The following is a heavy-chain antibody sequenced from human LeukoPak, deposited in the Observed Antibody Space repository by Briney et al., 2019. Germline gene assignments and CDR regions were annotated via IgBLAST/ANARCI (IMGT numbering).Heavy chain of an antibody. V-gene: IGHV1-69*13. CDR3: ARGRHIVVVPAAFDY. CDR2: IIPIFGTA. CDR1: GGTFSSYA. Sequence: SVKVSCKASGGTFSSYAISWVRQAPGQGLEWMGGIIPIFGTANYAQKFQGRVTITADESTSTAYMELSSLRSEDTAVYYCARGRHIVVVPAAFDYWGQGTLVTVSS. J-gene: IGHJ4*02. D-gene: IGHD2-2*01.